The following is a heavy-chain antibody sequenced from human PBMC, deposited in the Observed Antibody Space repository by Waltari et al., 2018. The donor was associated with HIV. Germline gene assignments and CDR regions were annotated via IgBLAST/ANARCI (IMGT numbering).Heavy chain of an antibody. Sequence: EVQLMGHGGGLVKDGGALRLPCTASELTITNAWMSGVRPAPGKGLEWVARIKSKHDGGTTDYAAPVKGRFTISRDDSNNTLYLQMNSLMTEDTAVYYCTTGVTMIRGVLYWYFDLWGRGTLVTVSS. D-gene: IGHD3-10*01. J-gene: IGHJ2*01. CDR2: IKSKHDGGTT. CDR1: ELTITNAW. CDR3: TTGVTMIRGVLYWYFDL. V-gene: IGHV3-15*01.